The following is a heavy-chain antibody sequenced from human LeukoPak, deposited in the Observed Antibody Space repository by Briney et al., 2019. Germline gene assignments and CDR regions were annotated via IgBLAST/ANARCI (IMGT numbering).Heavy chain of an antibody. V-gene: IGHV4-34*01. D-gene: IGHD1-26*01. Sequence: SETLSLTCAVYGGSFSGYYWSWIRQPPGKGLEWIGEINHSGSTNYNPSLKSRVTISVDTSKNQLSLMLSSVTAADTAVYYCARVPGAARILQTNWFDPWGQGTLVTVSS. CDR2: INHSGST. J-gene: IGHJ5*02. CDR3: ARVPGAARILQTNWFDP. CDR1: GGSFSGYY.